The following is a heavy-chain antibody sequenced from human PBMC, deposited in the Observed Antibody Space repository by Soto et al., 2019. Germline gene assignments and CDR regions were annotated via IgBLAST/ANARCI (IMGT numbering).Heavy chain of an antibody. J-gene: IGHJ6*02. V-gene: IGHV4-59*01. CDR1: GGSISSSY. Sequence: SATLSLTCTVSGGSISSSYWSWIRQPPGKGLEWIGYIYYSGSTNYNPSLKSRVTISVDTSKNQFSLKLSSVTAADTAVYYCARAVAGRHYYYYGMDVWGQGTTVTVSS. D-gene: IGHD6-19*01. CDR3: ARAVAGRHYYYYGMDV. CDR2: IYYSGST.